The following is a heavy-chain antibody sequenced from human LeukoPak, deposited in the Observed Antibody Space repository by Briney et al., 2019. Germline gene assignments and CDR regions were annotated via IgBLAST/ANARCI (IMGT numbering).Heavy chain of an antibody. V-gene: IGHV3-48*03. D-gene: IGHD3-10*02. CDR2: ISSSGSTI. CDR3: AELGITMIGGV. CDR1: GFTFSSYE. Sequence: GGSLRLSCAASGFTFSSYEMHWVRQAPGKGLEWVLYISSSGSTIYYADSVKGRFTISRDNAKNSLYLQMNSLRAEDTAVYYCAELGITMIGGVWGKGTTVTISS. J-gene: IGHJ6*04.